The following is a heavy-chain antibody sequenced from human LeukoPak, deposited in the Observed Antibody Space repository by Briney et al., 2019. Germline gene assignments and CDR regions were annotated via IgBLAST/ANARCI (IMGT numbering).Heavy chain of an antibody. V-gene: IGHV4-39*01. J-gene: IGHJ4*02. CDR2: IHYSGNT. CDR3: ARLGAGPTYYDFWSGYSSFYFDY. CDR1: GGSTSSSNYY. D-gene: IGHD3-3*01. Sequence: SETLSFTCTVSGGSTSSSNYYWGWIRQPPGKGLEWIGGIHYSGNTYYNPSLKSRVTISVDTSKNQFSLKLSSVTAADTAVYYCARLGAGPTYYDFWSGYSSFYFDYRGQGTLVTVSS.